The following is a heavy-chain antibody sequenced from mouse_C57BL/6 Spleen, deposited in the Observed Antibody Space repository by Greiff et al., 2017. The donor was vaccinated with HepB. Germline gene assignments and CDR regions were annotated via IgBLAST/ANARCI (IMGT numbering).Heavy chain of an antibody. Sequence: QVHVKQPGAELVMPGASVKLSCKASGYTFTSYWMHWVKQRPGQGLEWIGEIDPSDSYTNYNQKFKGKSTLTVDKSSSTAYMQLSSLTSEDSAVYYCARSAYYGSSPYYFDYWGQGTTLTVSS. CDR3: ARSAYYGSSPYYFDY. D-gene: IGHD1-1*01. CDR2: IDPSDSYT. CDR1: GYTFTSYW. J-gene: IGHJ2*01. V-gene: IGHV1-69*01.